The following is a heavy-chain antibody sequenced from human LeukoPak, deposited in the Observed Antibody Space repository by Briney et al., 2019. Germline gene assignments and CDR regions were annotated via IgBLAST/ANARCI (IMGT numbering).Heavy chain of an antibody. D-gene: IGHD2-2*01. V-gene: IGHV3-7*03. CDR2: IKQDGTEE. J-gene: IGHJ4*02. CDR3: ARDPCHGALDY. Sequence: GGSLRLSCVASGFTFSSSWMSWVRRAPGKGLEWVANIKQDGTEEYYVDSVRGRSSISKDNAKNSLYLQMNSLRAEDTAVYYCARDPCHGALDYWGQGALVTVSS. CDR1: GFTFSSSW.